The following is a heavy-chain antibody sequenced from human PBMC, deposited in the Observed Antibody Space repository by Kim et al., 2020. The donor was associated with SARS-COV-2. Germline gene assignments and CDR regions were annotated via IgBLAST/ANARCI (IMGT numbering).Heavy chain of an antibody. J-gene: IGHJ4*02. D-gene: IGHD2-15*01. CDR3: AKTGWDCTGGSCYVTFDY. Sequence: KGRFTISRDKSKKTLYLQMNSLRAEDTAVYYCAKTGWDCTGGSCYVTFDYWGQGTLVIVSS. V-gene: IGHV3-23*01.